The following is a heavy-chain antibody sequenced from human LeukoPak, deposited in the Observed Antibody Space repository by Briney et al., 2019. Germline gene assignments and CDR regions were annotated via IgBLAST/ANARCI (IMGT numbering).Heavy chain of an antibody. CDR3: ARDPDDYVWGSYRYPRRLDY. CDR1: GFTCSSYA. Sequence: GGSLRLSCAASGFTCSSYAMHWVRQAPGKGLEWVAVISYDGSNKYYADSVKGRFTISRDNSKNTLYLQMNSLRAEDTAVYYCARDPDDYVWGSYRYPRRLDYWGQGTLVTVSS. D-gene: IGHD3-16*02. V-gene: IGHV3-30-3*01. J-gene: IGHJ4*02. CDR2: ISYDGSNK.